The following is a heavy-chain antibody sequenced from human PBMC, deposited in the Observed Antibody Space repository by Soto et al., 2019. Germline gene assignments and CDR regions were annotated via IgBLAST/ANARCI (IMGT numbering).Heavy chain of an antibody. CDR3: ARHEIDYDYYGMDV. J-gene: IGHJ6*02. D-gene: IGHD3-3*01. V-gene: IGHV5-10-1*01. CDR2: IDPSDSYT. CDR1: GYSFTSYW. Sequence: PGESLKISCKGSGYSFTSYWISWVRQMPGKGLAWMGRIDPSDSYTNYSPSFQGHVTISADKSISTAYLQWSSLNASDTAMYYCARHEIDYDYYGMDVWGQGTTVTVSS.